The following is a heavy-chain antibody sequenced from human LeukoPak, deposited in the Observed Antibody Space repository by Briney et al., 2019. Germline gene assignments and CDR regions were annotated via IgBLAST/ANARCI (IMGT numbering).Heavy chain of an antibody. Sequence: SETLSPTCTVSGGSISSSSYYWRWIRQPPGEGLEWIGEINHSGSTNYNPSLKSRVTISVDTSKNQFSLKLSSVTAADTAVYYCARVGYGSGSYQYGMDVWGQGTTVTVSS. D-gene: IGHD3-10*01. CDR1: GGSISSSSYY. J-gene: IGHJ6*02. CDR2: INHSGST. V-gene: IGHV4-39*07. CDR3: ARVGYGSGSYQYGMDV.